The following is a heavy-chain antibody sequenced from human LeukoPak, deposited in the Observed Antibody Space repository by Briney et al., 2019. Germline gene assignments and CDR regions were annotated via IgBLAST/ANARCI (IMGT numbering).Heavy chain of an antibody. CDR2: ISGSGGST. CDR1: GFTFSNYA. V-gene: IGHV3-23*01. D-gene: IGHD3-10*01. Sequence: GGSLRLSCAASGFTFSNYAMSWARQAPGKGLEWVSVISGSGGSTYYVDSVQGRFTISRDNSKNTLFLQMDSLRAEDTAVYYCAKGGFGRPFDYWGQGTLVTVSS. J-gene: IGHJ4*02. CDR3: AKGGFGRPFDY.